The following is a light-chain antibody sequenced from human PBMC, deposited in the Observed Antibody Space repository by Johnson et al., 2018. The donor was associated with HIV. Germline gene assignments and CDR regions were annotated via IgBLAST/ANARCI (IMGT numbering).Light chain of an antibody. CDR2: DNN. Sequence: QSVLTQPPSVSAAPGQKVTISCSGSNSNIGNNYVSWYQQVPGTAPKLLIYDNNKRPSGIPDRFSGSKSGTSATLGISGLPTGDEADYYCGTWDSRLNVYLFGPGTKVTVL. J-gene: IGLJ1*01. CDR3: GTWDSRLNVYL. CDR1: NSNIGNNY. V-gene: IGLV1-51*01.